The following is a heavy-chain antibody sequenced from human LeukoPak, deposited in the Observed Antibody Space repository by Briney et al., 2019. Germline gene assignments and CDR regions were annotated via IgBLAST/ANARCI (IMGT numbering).Heavy chain of an antibody. J-gene: IGHJ4*02. CDR2: ICSGGST. D-gene: IGHD3-22*01. CDR3: ASWGYYDGSGYYQIDY. V-gene: IGHV3-66*02. CDR1: GFTVSSNY. Sequence: QPGGSLRLSCAASGFTVSSNYMSWVRRAPGKGLEWVSVICSGGSTYYADSVKGRFTISRDNSKNTLYLQMTSLRAEDPAVYYWASWGYYDGSGYYQIDYWGQGTLLTVSS.